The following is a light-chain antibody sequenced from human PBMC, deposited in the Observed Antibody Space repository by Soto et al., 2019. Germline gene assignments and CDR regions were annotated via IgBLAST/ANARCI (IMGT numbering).Light chain of an antibody. V-gene: IGKV1-27*01. CDR2: SAS. CDR3: QHYNNAPYT. J-gene: IGKJ2*01. Sequence: DIQMTQSLSSLSASVGDRVTITCRASQGISNYLAWYQQKPGKVPKLLIYSASTLQSGVPSRFSGSGSGTDFTLTISSLEPEDVATYYCQHYNNAPYTFGQGTKLEIK. CDR1: QGISNY.